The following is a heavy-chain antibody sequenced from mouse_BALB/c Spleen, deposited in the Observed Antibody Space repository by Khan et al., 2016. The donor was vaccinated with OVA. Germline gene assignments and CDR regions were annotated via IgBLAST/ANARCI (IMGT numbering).Heavy chain of an antibody. CDR3: TRKDYYDYDPFPY. V-gene: IGHV3-2*02. CDR1: GYPITSEYT. D-gene: IGHD2-4*01. Sequence: EVKLLESGPGLVKPSQSLSLTCTVTGYPITSEYTWNWIRQFPGNKLEWMGFISYSGNTRYNPSLKSRISITRDTSKNQFFLQLNSVTSEDTATYYCTRKDYYDYDPFPYWGQGTLVTVSA. J-gene: IGHJ3*01. CDR2: ISYSGNT.